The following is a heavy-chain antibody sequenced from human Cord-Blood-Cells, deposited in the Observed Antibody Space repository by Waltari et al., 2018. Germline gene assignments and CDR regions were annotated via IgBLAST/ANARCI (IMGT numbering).Heavy chain of an antibody. J-gene: IGHJ4*02. Sequence: EVQLVESGGGLVQPGRSLRLSCAASGFTFDDYAMHWVRQAPGKGLEWVSGISWNSGSIGYADSVKGRFTISRDNAKNSLYLQMNSLRAEDTALYYCANQQLVLYYFDYWGQGTLVTVSS. CDR1: GFTFDDYA. CDR3: ANQQLVLYYFDY. D-gene: IGHD6-13*01. V-gene: IGHV3-9*01. CDR2: ISWNSGSI.